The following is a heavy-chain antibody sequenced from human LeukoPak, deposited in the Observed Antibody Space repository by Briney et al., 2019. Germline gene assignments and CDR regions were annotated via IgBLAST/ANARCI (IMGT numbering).Heavy chain of an antibody. V-gene: IGHV4-4*02. Sequence: PSGTLSLTCAVSGGSISSSNWWSWVRQPPGKGLEWIGEIYHSGSTNCNPSLKSRVTISVDKSKNQFSLKLSSVTAADTAVYYCARSLLYSSSWSGGGSWGQGTLVTVSS. CDR1: GGSISSSNW. CDR2: IYHSGST. D-gene: IGHD6-13*01. J-gene: IGHJ5*02. CDR3: ARSLLYSSSWSGGGS.